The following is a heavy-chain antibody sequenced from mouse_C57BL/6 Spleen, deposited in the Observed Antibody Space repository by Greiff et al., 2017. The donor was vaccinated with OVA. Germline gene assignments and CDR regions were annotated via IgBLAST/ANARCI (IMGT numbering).Heavy chain of an antibody. CDR3: TRTITTGAMDY. V-gene: IGHV1-15*01. Sequence: VKLQESGAELVRPGASVTLSCKASGYTFTDYEMHWVKQTPVHGLEWIGAIDPETGGTAYNQKFKGKAILTADKSSSTAYMELRSLTSEDSAVYYCTRTITTGAMDYWGQGTSVTVSS. J-gene: IGHJ4*01. CDR1: GYTFTDYE. CDR2: IDPETGGT. D-gene: IGHD2-4*01.